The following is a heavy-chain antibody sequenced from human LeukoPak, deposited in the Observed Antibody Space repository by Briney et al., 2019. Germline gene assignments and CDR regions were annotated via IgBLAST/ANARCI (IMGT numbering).Heavy chain of an antibody. CDR3: ARDHGVTTVRASLYYFDY. J-gene: IGHJ4*02. Sequence: GGSLRLSCAASGLTFSSYWMYWVRQGPGKGLVWVAQINSDGSTTRYADSVQGRFAISRDNAKNTLYLQMNSLRAEDTAVYYCARDHGVTTVRASLYYFDYWGQGSLVTVSS. V-gene: IGHV3-74*01. CDR2: INSDGSTT. D-gene: IGHD4-17*01. CDR1: GLTFSSYW.